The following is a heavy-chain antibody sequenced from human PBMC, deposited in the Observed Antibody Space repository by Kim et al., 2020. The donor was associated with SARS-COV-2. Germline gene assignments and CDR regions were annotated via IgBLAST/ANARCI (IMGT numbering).Heavy chain of an antibody. CDR1: GYTFSSYG. CDR3: ARRGYSGSYYDDY. V-gene: IGHV1-18*01. Sequence: ASVKVSCKASGYTFSSYGITWVRQAPGQGLQWMGWISVYNGNTNYAQKLHGRVTMTTDTSTSTAYMELRSLRSNDTAVYYCARRGYSGSYYDDYWGQGTLVPVSS. J-gene: IGHJ4*02. D-gene: IGHD1-26*01. CDR2: ISVYNGNT.